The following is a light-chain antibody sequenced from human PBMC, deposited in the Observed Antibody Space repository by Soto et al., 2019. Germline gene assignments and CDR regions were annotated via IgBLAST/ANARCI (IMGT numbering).Light chain of an antibody. CDR1: QSVSSS. CDR3: HQYNNWLRT. V-gene: IGKV3-15*01. CDR2: GAS. Sequence: EIVMTQSPATLSVSPGERATLSCRARQSVSSSLAWYQQKPGQAPRLLIYGASTRATGIPARFSGSGSGTEFTLTISSLQSEDFAVYYCHQYNNWLRTFGQGTKVEIK. J-gene: IGKJ1*01.